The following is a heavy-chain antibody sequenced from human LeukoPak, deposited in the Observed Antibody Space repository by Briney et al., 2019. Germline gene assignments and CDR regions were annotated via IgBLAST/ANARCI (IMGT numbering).Heavy chain of an antibody. CDR2: INHSGST. CDR1: GGSFSGYY. CDR3: ARARLARAFDY. V-gene: IGHV4-34*01. Sequence: SETLSLTCAVYGGSFSGYYWSWIRQPPGKGLEWIGEINHSGSTNHNPSLKSRVTISVDTSKNQFSLKLSSVTAADTAVYYCARARLARAFDYWGQGTLVTVSS. J-gene: IGHJ4*02.